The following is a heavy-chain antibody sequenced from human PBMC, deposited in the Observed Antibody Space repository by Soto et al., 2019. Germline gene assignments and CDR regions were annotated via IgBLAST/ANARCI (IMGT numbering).Heavy chain of an antibody. Sequence: ASVKVSCKTSGYTFTGHYIHWVRQAPQQGPEWVGEIGPESGATRYAQKFRGRVTMTMDASITTVYMELKNLSPDDTAVYYCGRGRSGQIVVFYWGQGTPVTVSS. D-gene: IGHD1-26*01. CDR3: GRGRSGQIVVFY. J-gene: IGHJ4*02. CDR1: GYTFTGHY. V-gene: IGHV1-2*02. CDR2: IGPESGAT.